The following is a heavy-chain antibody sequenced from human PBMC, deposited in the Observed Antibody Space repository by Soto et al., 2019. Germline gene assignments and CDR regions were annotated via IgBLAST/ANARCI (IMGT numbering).Heavy chain of an antibody. Sequence: GGSLRLSCAASGFTFSSYSMNWVRQAPGKGLEWVSYISSSSSTIYYADSVKGRFTISRDNAKNSLYLQMNSLRAEDTAVYYCATQVAREGVAATLGSDYWGQGTLVTVSS. CDR3: ATQVAREGVAATLGSDY. CDR1: GFTFSSYS. V-gene: IGHV3-48*01. J-gene: IGHJ4*02. CDR2: ISSSSSTI. D-gene: IGHD2-15*01.